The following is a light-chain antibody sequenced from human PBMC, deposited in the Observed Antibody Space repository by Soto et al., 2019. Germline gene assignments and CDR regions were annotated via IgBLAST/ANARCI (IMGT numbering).Light chain of an antibody. V-gene: IGKV1-5*01. CDR1: QGITNW. Sequence: EIQRTQWPWAGSSSVGGVFRIACRASQGITNWLAWYQQKPGTAPELLIFDASNLKSGVSSRFSGSGSGTELTLTISRLQPADVATYYCLQYSSHSWTFGQGTEVDIK. J-gene: IGKJ1*01. CDR3: LQYSSHSWT. CDR2: DAS.